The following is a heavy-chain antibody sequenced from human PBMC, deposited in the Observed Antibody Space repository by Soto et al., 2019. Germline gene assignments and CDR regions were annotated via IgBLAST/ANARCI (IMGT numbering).Heavy chain of an antibody. Sequence: SVKVSSKTSRYTFIGYYLNWVRQAPGQGLEWMGWVNPHTGGTHYAQKFDGRVTMTRDTSTYTAYMELSGLKFDDTATYFCARVMAYEQQLVPFDYWGQGTLVTVSS. CDR3: ARVMAYEQQLVPFDY. CDR2: VNPHTGGT. CDR1: RYTFIGYY. D-gene: IGHD6-13*01. V-gene: IGHV1-2*02. J-gene: IGHJ4*02.